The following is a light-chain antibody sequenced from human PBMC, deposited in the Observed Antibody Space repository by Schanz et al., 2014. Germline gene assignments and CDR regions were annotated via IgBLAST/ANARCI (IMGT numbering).Light chain of an antibody. V-gene: IGKV3-20*01. CDR3: QHYSMSPL. CDR1: QSVFNNY. J-gene: IGKJ1*01. Sequence: EIVLTQSPGTLSLSLGEGATLSCRASQSVFNNYLAWFQQKPGQAPRLLIFGASSRATGVPDRFSGSGSGTDFTLTISRLEPEDFAVYYCQHYSMSPLFGQGTKVEIK. CDR2: GAS.